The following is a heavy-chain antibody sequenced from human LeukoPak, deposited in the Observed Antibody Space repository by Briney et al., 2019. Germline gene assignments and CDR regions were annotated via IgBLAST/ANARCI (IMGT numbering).Heavy chain of an antibody. V-gene: IGHV3-23*01. CDR2: ISGTVGYT. CDR1: GLTFA. Sequence: TGGSLRLSCAASGLTFAMSWVRQAPGKGLEWVSGISGTVGYTYYTDSVKGRFTISRDNSKNTLYLQMNRLRAEDTAVFYCAKDREYSGSYRPGPTRYYYGMDVWGQGTTVTVS. D-gene: IGHD1-26*01. J-gene: IGHJ6*02. CDR3: AKDREYSGSYRPGPTRYYYGMDV.